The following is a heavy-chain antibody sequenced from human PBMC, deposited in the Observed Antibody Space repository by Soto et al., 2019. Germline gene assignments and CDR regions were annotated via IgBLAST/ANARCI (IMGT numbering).Heavy chain of an antibody. Sequence: SGPTLVNPTQTLTLTCTFSGFSLSTSGVGVGWIRQPPGKALEWLALIYWNDDKRYSPSLKSRLTITKDTSKNQVVLTMTNMDPVDTATYYCAHTVLGWGDYVWGSYRYTGGAFDIWGQGTMVTVSS. V-gene: IGHV2-5*01. CDR2: IYWNDDK. CDR1: GFSLSTSGVG. D-gene: IGHD3-16*02. J-gene: IGHJ3*02. CDR3: AHTVLGWGDYVWGSYRYTGGAFDI.